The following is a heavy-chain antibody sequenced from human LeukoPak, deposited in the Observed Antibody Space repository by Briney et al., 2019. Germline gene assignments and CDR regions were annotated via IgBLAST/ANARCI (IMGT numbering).Heavy chain of an antibody. D-gene: IGHD2-15*01. J-gene: IGHJ5*02. CDR2: ISSSGSSM. Sequence: GGSLRLSCAASGFTFSSYEMNWVRQAPGKGLEWVSYISSSGSSMYYADSVKGRFTISRDNAKNSMYLKVHSLRAEDTAVYYCARSAPPGGGHCSGGSCYSGLNWFDPWGQGTLVTVSS. CDR3: ARSAPPGGGHCSGGSCYSGLNWFDP. V-gene: IGHV3-48*03. CDR1: GFTFSSYE.